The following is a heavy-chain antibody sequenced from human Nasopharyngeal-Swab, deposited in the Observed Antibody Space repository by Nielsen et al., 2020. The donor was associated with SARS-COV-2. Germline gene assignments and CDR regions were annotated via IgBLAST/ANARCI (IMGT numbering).Heavy chain of an antibody. D-gene: IGHD2-2*01. CDR3: AREYCSSTRCYGDWFDP. Sequence: GESLKISCAASGFTFSSYWMSWVRQAPGKGLEWVANIKQDGSEKYYVDSVKGRFTISRDNAKNSLYLQMNSLRAEDTAVYYCAREYCSSTRCYGDWFDPWGQGTLVTVSS. CDR1: GFTFSSYW. CDR2: IKQDGSEK. J-gene: IGHJ5*02. V-gene: IGHV3-7*01.